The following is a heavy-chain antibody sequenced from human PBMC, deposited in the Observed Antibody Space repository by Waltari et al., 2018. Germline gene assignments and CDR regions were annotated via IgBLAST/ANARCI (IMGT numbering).Heavy chain of an antibody. Sequence: EVQLVQSGAEVKKPGESLQTSCKGSGYSFTSYWLGWVRQMPGKGLEWMGIIYPGDSDTRYSPSFQGQVTISADKSISTAYLQWSSLKASDTAMYYCARREYDFWSGPDYWGQGTLVTVSS. J-gene: IGHJ4*02. D-gene: IGHD3-3*01. CDR3: ARREYDFWSGPDY. V-gene: IGHV5-51*01. CDR1: GYSFTSYW. CDR2: IYPGDSDT.